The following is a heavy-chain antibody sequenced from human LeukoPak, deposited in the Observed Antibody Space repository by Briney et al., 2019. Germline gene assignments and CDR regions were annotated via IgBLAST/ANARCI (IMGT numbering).Heavy chain of an antibody. CDR1: GFTFSDYS. V-gene: IGHV4-4*02. CDR2: IYHSGST. CDR3: ARLTGGLQIAAAGREAFDI. Sequence: GSLRLSCIASGFTFSDYSFNWVRQPPGKGLEWIGEIYHSGSTNYNPSLKSRVTISLDKSKNQFSLKLNSVTAADTAVYYCARLTGGLQIAAAGREAFDIWGQGTMVTVSS. D-gene: IGHD6-13*01. J-gene: IGHJ3*02.